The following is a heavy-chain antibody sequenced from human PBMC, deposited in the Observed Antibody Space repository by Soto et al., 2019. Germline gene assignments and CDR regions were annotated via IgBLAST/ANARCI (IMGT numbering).Heavy chain of an antibody. J-gene: IGHJ4*02. CDR3: ARESGSYFLGHDY. Sequence: EVQLVESGGGLVKPGGSLRLSCAASGFTFSSYSMNWVRQAPGKGLEWVSSISSSSSYIYYADSVKGRFTISRDNAKNSLYLQMNSLRAEDTAVYYCARESGSYFLGHDYWVQGTLVTVSS. CDR2: ISSSSSYI. D-gene: IGHD1-26*01. V-gene: IGHV3-21*01. CDR1: GFTFSSYS.